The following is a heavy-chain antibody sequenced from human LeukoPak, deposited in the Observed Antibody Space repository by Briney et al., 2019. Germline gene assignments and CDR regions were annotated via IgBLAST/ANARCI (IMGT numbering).Heavy chain of an antibody. CDR1: GFTFSRYA. CDR2: ISGSGGST. V-gene: IGHV3-23*01. CDR3: AKDLDYYYDSSGAFDY. Sequence: PGGSLRLSCAASGFTFSRYAMSWVRQAPGKGLEWVSAISGSGGSTYYADSVKGRLTISRDNSKNTLYLQMNSLRAEDTAVYYCAKDLDYYYDSSGAFDYWGQGTLVTVSS. D-gene: IGHD3-22*01. J-gene: IGHJ4*02.